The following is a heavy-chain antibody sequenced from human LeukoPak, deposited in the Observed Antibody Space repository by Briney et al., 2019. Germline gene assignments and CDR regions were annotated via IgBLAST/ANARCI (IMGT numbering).Heavy chain of an antibody. D-gene: IGHD1-20*01. CDR3: AGLPRYNWNEPLDY. CDR1: GYTFTDYY. J-gene: IGHJ4*02. Sequence: ASVKVSCKASGYTFTDYYMHWVRQAPGQGLEWMGWINPNSGGTKYAQKFQGRVTMTRDTSINTACMELTRLTHDDTAVYYCAGLPRYNWNEPLDYWGQGTLVTVSS. V-gene: IGHV1-2*02. CDR2: INPNSGGT.